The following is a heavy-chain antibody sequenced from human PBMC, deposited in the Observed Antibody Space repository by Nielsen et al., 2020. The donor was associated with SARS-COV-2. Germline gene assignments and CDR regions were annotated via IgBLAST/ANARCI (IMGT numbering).Heavy chain of an antibody. CDR2: IDPSDSYT. V-gene: IGHV5-10-1*01. Sequence: KVSCKGSGYSFTSYWISWVRQMPGKGLEWMGRIDPSDSYTNYSPSFQGHVTLSADKSITTAYLQWSSLKASDTAMYYCARHGQWELLGAFDWWGQGTLVTVSS. J-gene: IGHJ4*02. CDR3: ARHGQWELLGAFDW. D-gene: IGHD1-26*01. CDR1: GYSFTSYW.